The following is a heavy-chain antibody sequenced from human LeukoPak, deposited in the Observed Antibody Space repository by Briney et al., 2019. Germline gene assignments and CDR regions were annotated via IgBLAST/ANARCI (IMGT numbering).Heavy chain of an antibody. J-gene: IGHJ6*03. CDR1: GYTFTRYD. Sequence: ASVKVSCKASGYTFTRYDINWVRQATGQGLECMGWMNPNSGSTGYAQKFQGRVTMTRNTSISTAYMELSSLRSEDTGVYYCARGNVLRYFDWSIPRYYMDVWGKGTTVTVSS. CDR3: ARGNVLRYFDWSIPRYYMDV. CDR2: MNPNSGST. D-gene: IGHD3-9*01. V-gene: IGHV1-8*01.